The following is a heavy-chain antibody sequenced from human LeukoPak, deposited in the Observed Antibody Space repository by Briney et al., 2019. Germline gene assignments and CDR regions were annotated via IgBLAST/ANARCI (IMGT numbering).Heavy chain of an antibody. Sequence: GGSLRLSCAASGFTFSSHWMHWVRQAPGKGLVWVSRINSDGISTSYADSVKGRFAISRDNAKNTLYLQMNSLRAEDTAVYYCARDRIEYTYGTGFDYWGQGTLVTVSS. CDR3: ARDRIEYTYGTGFDY. J-gene: IGHJ4*02. V-gene: IGHV3-74*01. CDR1: GFTFSSHW. D-gene: IGHD3-10*01. CDR2: INSDGIST.